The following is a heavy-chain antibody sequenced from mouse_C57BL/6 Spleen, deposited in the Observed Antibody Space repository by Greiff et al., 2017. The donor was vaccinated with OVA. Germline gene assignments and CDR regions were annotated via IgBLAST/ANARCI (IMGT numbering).Heavy chain of an antibody. CDR2: IYPGDGDT. J-gene: IGHJ2*01. Sequence: QVQLKESGAELVKPGASVKISCKASGYAFSSYWMNWVKQRPGKGLEWIGQIYPGDGDTNYNGKFKGKATLTADKSSSTAYMQLSSLTSEDSAVYFCARDYGSSYDYFDYWGQGTTLTVSS. CDR3: ARDYGSSYDYFDY. CDR1: GYAFSSYW. D-gene: IGHD1-1*01. V-gene: IGHV1-80*01.